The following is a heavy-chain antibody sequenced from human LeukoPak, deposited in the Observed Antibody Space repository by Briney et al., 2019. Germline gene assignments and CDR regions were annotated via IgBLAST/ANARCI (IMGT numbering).Heavy chain of an antibody. CDR1: GVSVFSYY. V-gene: IGHV4-59*08. CDR3: ATGRSIRYFDY. D-gene: IGHD3-9*01. CDR2: VHYSGST. J-gene: IGHJ4*02. Sequence: SETLSLTCSVSGVSVFSYYWNWIRQPPGKGLEWIGYVHYSGSTNYNPSLKSRVTISVDTSKSQFSLKLSSATAADTAVYYCATGRSIRYFDYWGQGTLLTVSS.